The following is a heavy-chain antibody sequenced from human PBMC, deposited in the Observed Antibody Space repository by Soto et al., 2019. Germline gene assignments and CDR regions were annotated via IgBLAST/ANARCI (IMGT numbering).Heavy chain of an antibody. J-gene: IGHJ1*01. D-gene: IGHD6-19*01. CDR1: GFTFSSYG. V-gene: IGHV3-33*01. CDR2: IWYDGSNK. Sequence: GGSLRLSCAASGFTFSSYGMHWVRQAPGKGLEWVAVIWYDGSNKYYADSVKGRFTISRDNSKNTLYLQMNSLRAEDTAVYYCARPYSSGWYDPRRAEYFQHWGQGTLVTVSS. CDR3: ARPYSSGWYDPRRAEYFQH.